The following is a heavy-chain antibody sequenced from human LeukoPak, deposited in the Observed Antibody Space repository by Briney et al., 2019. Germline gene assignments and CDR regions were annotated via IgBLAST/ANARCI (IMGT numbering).Heavy chain of an antibody. CDR1: GFTFSSYE. Sequence: GGSLRLSCAASGFTFSSYEMNWVRQAPGKGLEWASYISSSGSTIYYADSVKGRFTISRDNAKNSLYLQMNSLRAEDTAVYYCARDCSGGSCYDYYYYGMDVWGKGTTVTVSS. V-gene: IGHV3-48*03. CDR3: ARDCSGGSCYDYYYYGMDV. CDR2: ISSSGSTI. J-gene: IGHJ6*04. D-gene: IGHD2-15*01.